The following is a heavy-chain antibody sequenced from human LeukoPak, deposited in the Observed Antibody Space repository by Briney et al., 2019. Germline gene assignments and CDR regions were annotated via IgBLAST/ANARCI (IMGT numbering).Heavy chain of an antibody. Sequence: GGSLRLSCAASGFTFSRYAMHWVRQAPDKGLEWVAIISYDGIHKYYADSVKGRFTISRDNSKNTLYLQMNSLRADDTAVYYCARDPVYRGESGWFDPWGQGTLVTVSS. CDR2: ISYDGIHK. CDR3: ARDPVYRGESGWFDP. D-gene: IGHD5-18*01. CDR1: GFTFSRYA. V-gene: IGHV3-30*04. J-gene: IGHJ5*02.